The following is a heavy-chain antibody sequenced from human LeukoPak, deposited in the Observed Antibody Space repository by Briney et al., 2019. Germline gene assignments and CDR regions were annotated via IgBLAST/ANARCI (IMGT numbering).Heavy chain of an antibody. V-gene: IGHV4-34*01. CDR3: ARGPFLYSYGLRAFDI. CDR1: GGSFSGYY. J-gene: IGHJ3*02. D-gene: IGHD5-18*01. CDR2: INHSGST. Sequence: PSETLSLTCAVYGGSFSGYYCSWIRQPPGKGLEWIGEINHSGSTNYNPSLKSRVTISVDTSKNQFSLKLSSVTAADTAVYYCARGPFLYSYGLRAFDIWGQGKMVTVSS.